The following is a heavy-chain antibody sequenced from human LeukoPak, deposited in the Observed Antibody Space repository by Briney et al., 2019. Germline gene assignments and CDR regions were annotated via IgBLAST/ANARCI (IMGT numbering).Heavy chain of an antibody. CDR1: GYTFTSYG. Sequence: ASVKVSCKASGYTFTSYGISWVRQAPGQGLEWMGWISAYNGSTNYAQKPQGRVTMTTDTSTSTAYMELRSLRSDDTAVYYCATAVGGSYFSGSYDYWGQGTLVTVSS. J-gene: IGHJ4*02. D-gene: IGHD1-26*01. CDR2: ISAYNGST. CDR3: ATAVGGSYFSGSYDY. V-gene: IGHV1-18*01.